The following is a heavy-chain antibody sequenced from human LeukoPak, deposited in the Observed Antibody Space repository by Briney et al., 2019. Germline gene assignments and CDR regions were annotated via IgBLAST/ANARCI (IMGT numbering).Heavy chain of an antibody. J-gene: IGHJ4*02. CDR2: IYYSGST. D-gene: IGHD6-19*01. Sequence: SVTLSLTCTVSGGSISSSSYYWGWIRQPPGKGLEWIGSIYYSGSTYYNPSLKSRVTISVDTSKNQFSLKLSSVTAADTAVYYCARAPYSSGWWFDYWGQGTLVTVSS. CDR1: GGSISSSSYY. V-gene: IGHV4-39*01. CDR3: ARAPYSSGWWFDY.